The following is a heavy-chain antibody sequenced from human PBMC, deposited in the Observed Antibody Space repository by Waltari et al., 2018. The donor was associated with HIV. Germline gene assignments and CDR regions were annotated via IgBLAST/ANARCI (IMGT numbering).Heavy chain of an antibody. J-gene: IGHJ4*01. CDR1: GDFISVWH. V-gene: IGHV4-59*03. CDR2: FHYSGST. D-gene: IGHD7-27*01. CDR3: AATTWGGAVVFEN. Sequence: QVQLQESGPGLVKPSETLSLTCTVSGDFISVWHWKWIRQSPGRGLEFIGYFHYSGSTNYTPSLKSRFAISADTSKKQFSLKVNSVTAADTAIYYCAATTWGGAVVFENWGQGIPVSVSS.